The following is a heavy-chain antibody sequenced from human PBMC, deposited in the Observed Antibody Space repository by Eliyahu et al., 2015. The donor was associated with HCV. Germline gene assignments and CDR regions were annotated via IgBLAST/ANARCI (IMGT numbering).Heavy chain of an antibody. CDR2: IXGSGGST. D-gene: IGHD2-15*01. J-gene: IGHJ5*02. CDR3: AGLSICSGVGCSPNWFDP. V-gene: IGHV3-23*04. Sequence: EVQLVESGGGSVQPGGSLRLSCAASGFPFSXYAMSWVRQAPGKGLEWVSEIXGSGGSTYYADSVKGRFTISRDNSKNTMYLQMNSLRAEDTAIYYCAGLSICSGVGCSPNWFDPWGQGTLVTVSS. CDR1: GFPFSXYA.